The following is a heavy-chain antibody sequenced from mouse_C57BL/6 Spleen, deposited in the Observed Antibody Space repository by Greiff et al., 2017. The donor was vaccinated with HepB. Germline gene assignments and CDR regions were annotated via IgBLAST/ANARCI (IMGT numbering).Heavy chain of an antibody. Sequence: VQLQQPGAELVMPGASVKLSCKASGYTFTSYWMHWVKQRPGQGLEWIGEIDPSDSYTNYNQKFKGKSTLTVDKSSSTAYMQLSSLTSEDSAVYYCARTYDYDGGWYFDVWGTGTTVTVSS. J-gene: IGHJ1*03. CDR3: ARTYDYDGGWYFDV. CDR2: IDPSDSYT. D-gene: IGHD2-4*01. CDR1: GYTFTSYW. V-gene: IGHV1-69*01.